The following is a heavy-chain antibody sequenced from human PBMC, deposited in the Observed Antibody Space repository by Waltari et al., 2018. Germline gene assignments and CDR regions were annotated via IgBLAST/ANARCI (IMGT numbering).Heavy chain of an antibody. D-gene: IGHD1-26*01. CDR3: SAQGGSSDY. Sequence: EVQLVESGGGLVKPGGSLRLSCAASGFTFSNAWMIWVRQAPGKGLEWVGRIKSKTEGGTTDYAAPVKGRFTISRDDSKNTMYLQMSNLKTEDTAVYYCSAQGGSSDYWGQGTLVTVSS. V-gene: IGHV3-15*01. CDR2: IKSKTEGGTT. CDR1: GFTFSNAW. J-gene: IGHJ4*02.